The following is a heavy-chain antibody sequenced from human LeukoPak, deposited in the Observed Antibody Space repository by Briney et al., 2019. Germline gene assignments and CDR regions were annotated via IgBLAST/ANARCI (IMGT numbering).Heavy chain of an antibody. CDR3: ARDLFAAARIFYY. D-gene: IGHD6-13*01. CDR1: GYTFTGYY. V-gene: IGHV1-2*02. CDR2: INPNSGGT. Sequence: ASVKVSCKASGYTFTGYYMHWVRQAPGQGLEWMGWINPNSGGTNYAQKFQGRVTMTRDTSISTAYMELSRLRSDDTAVYYCARDLFAAARIFYYCGHGTLVSVSS. J-gene: IGHJ4*01.